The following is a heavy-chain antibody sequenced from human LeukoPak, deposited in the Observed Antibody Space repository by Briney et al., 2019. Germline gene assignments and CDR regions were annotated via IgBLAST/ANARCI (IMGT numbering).Heavy chain of an antibody. CDR1: GYTFTGYY. J-gene: IGHJ4*02. Sequence: ASVKVSCKASGYTFTGYYMHWVRQAPGQGLEWMGWINPNSGGTNYAQKFQGRVTMTRDTSISTAYMELSRLRSDDTAVYYCARVQHSSSWYDEYYFDYWGQGTLVTVSS. D-gene: IGHD6-13*01. V-gene: IGHV1-2*02. CDR3: ARVQHSSSWYDEYYFDY. CDR2: INPNSGGT.